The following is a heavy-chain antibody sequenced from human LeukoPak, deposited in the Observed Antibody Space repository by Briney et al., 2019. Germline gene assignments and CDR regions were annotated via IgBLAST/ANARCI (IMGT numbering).Heavy chain of an antibody. D-gene: IGHD1-26*01. CDR1: GFTFSSYS. Sequence: GGSLRLSCAASGFTFSSYSMNWVRQAPGKGLEWVSSISSSSSYIYYADSAKGRFTISRDNAKNSLYLQMNSLRAEDTAVYYCARDAVVGATYWWDDAFDIWGQGTMVTVSS. CDR3: ARDAVVGATYWWDDAFDI. V-gene: IGHV3-21*01. J-gene: IGHJ3*02. CDR2: ISSSSSYI.